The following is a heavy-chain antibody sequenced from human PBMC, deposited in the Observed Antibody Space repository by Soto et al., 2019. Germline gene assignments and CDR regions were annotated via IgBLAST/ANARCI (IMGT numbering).Heavy chain of an antibody. CDR3: ARGNWIAARWFDP. J-gene: IGHJ5*02. D-gene: IGHD6-6*01. CDR1: GGSFSGYY. V-gene: IGHV4-34*01. Sequence: SETLSLTCAVCGGSFSGYYWSWIRQPPGKGLEWIGEINHSGSTNYNPSLKSRVTISVDTSKNQFSLKLSSVTAADTAVYYCARGNWIAARWFDPWGQGTLVTVSS. CDR2: INHSGST.